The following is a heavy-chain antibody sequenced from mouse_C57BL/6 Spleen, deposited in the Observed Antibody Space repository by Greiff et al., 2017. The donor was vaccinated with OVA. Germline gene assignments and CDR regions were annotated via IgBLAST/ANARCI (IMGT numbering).Heavy chain of an antibody. V-gene: IGHV1-69*01. J-gene: IGHJ4*01. CDR2: IDPSDSYT. CDR1: GYTFTSYW. CDR3: ARLTTVVATDAMDY. D-gene: IGHD1-1*01. Sequence: VQLQQPGAELVMPGASVKLSCKASGYTFTSYWMHWVKQRPGQGLEWIGEIDPSDSYTNYNQKFKGKSTLTVDKSSSTAYMQLSSLTSEDSAVYYCARLTTVVATDAMDYWGQGTSVTVSA.